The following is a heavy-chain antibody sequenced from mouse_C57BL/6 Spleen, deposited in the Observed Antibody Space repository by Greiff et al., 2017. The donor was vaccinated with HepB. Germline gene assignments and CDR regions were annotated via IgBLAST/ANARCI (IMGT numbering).Heavy chain of an antibody. V-gene: IGHV1-15*01. Sequence: VQLQQSGAELVRPGASVTLSCKASGYTFTDYEMHWGKQTPVHGLEWIGAIDPETGGTAYNQKFKGKAILTANTSSSTAYMELRSLTSEDSAVYYCTRYHSGLGYWGQGTTLTVSS. CDR1: GYTFTDYE. CDR3: TRYHSGLGY. CDR2: IDPETGGT. J-gene: IGHJ2*01.